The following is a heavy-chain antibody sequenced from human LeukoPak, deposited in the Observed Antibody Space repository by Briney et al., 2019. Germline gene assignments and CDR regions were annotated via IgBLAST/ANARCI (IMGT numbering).Heavy chain of an antibody. Sequence: SETLSLTCTVSGGSISSSSYYWGWIRQPPGKGLEWIGSICYSGSTYYNPSLKSRVTISVDTSKNQFSLKLSSVTAADTAVYYCARPGRGSGSAFDYWGQGTLVTVSS. V-gene: IGHV4-39*01. CDR2: ICYSGST. CDR1: GGSISSSSYY. D-gene: IGHD3-10*01. CDR3: ARPGRGSGSAFDY. J-gene: IGHJ4*02.